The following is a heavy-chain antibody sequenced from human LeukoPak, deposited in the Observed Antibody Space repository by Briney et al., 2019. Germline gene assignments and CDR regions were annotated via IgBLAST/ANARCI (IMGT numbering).Heavy chain of an antibody. CDR3: ARDEGGDYGDYFPYFDY. CDR2: INPSGGST. V-gene: IGHV1-46*01. Sequence: ASVKVSCKASGYTFTNYYIHWVRQAPGQGLEWMGIINPSGGSTAYAQKFQGRVTMTSDTSTSTVHMELSSLRSEDTAVYYCARDEGGDYGDYFPYFDYWGQGTLVTVSS. J-gene: IGHJ4*02. D-gene: IGHD4-17*01. CDR1: GYTFTNYY.